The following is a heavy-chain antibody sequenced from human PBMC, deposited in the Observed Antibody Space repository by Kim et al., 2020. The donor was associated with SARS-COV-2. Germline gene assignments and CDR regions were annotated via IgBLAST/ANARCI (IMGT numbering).Heavy chain of an antibody. Sequence: YEQKVQGRVTITADKSTSTAYMELSSLRSEDTAVYYCARDGDYYDSSLDYWGQGTLVTVSS. D-gene: IGHD3-22*01. J-gene: IGHJ4*02. CDR3: ARDGDYYDSSLDY. V-gene: IGHV1-69*04.